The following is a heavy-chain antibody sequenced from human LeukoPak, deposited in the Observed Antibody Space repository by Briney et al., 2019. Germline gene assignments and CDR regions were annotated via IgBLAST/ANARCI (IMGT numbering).Heavy chain of an antibody. V-gene: IGHV1-8*01. CDR2: MNPNSGNT. CDR1: GYTFTSYD. Sequence: ASVKVSCKASGYTFTSYDINWVRQATGQGLEWMGWMNPNSGNTGYAQKFQGRVTMTRNTSISTAYMELSSLRSEDTAVYYCARVLITFGGVNLDYWGQGTLVTVSS. J-gene: IGHJ4*02. CDR3: ARVLITFGGVNLDY. D-gene: IGHD3-16*01.